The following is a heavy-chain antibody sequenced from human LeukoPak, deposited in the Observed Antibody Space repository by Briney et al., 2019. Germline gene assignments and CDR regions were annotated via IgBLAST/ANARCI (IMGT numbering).Heavy chain of an antibody. CDR3: AALSGVGVKIGFDY. J-gene: IGHJ4*02. CDR1: GFTVSSNH. D-gene: IGHD1-26*01. V-gene: IGHV3-66*01. Sequence: PGGSLRLSCAASGFTVSSNHMNWVRQAPGKGLEWVSIISYGGNTYYADSVKGRFTISRDNSKNTLYLEINNLRAEDTAVYYCAALSGVGVKIGFDYWGQGSLVIVSS. CDR2: ISYGGNT.